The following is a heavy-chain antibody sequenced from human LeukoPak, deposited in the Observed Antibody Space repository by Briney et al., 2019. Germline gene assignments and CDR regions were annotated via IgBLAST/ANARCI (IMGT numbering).Heavy chain of an antibody. CDR3: ATAPTRNSGWYFFEP. Sequence: GGSLRLSCAASGFTFSAYAMNWVRQAPGEGLEWVSYISSTSSSINYADSVKGRFTISRDNAKNSLYLQMSSLRAEDTAVYYCATAPTRNSGWYFFEPWGQGTLVTVSS. D-gene: IGHD6-19*01. CDR1: GFTFSAYA. CDR2: ISSTSSSI. J-gene: IGHJ5*02. V-gene: IGHV3-21*01.